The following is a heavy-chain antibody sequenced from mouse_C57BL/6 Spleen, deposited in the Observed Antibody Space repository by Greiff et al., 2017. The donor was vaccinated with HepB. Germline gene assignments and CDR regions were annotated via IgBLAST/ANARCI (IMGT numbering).Heavy chain of an antibody. V-gene: IGHV1-26*01. CDR2: INPNNGGT. CDR3: ARWEVYDYVFDY. CDR1: GYTFTDYY. D-gene: IGHD2-4*01. Sequence: VQLQQSGPELVKPGASVKISCKASGYTFTDYYMNWVKQSHGKSLEWIGDINPNNGGTSYNQKFKGKATLNVDKSSSTAYMELRSLTSEDSAVYYCARWEVYDYVFDYWGQGTTLTVSS. J-gene: IGHJ2*01.